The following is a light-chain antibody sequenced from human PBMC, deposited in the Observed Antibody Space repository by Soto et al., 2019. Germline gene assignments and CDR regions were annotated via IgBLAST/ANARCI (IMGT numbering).Light chain of an antibody. CDR2: GAS. Sequence: EIVMTQSPATLSVSPGERATLSCRASQSVSSSYLAWYQQKPGQAPRLLIYGASSRATGIPDRFSGSGSGTDLTLTISRLEPEDFAVYYCQQYVTSSPRTFGQGTKVDIK. J-gene: IGKJ1*01. CDR1: QSVSSSY. V-gene: IGKV3-20*01. CDR3: QQYVTSSPRT.